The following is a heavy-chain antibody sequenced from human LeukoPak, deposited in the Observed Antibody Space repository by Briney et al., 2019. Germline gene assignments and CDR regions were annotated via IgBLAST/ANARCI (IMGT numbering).Heavy chain of an antibody. CDR1: GFTFSDYY. CDR3: ARFGTWSGRYFDY. CDR2: ISSSGSTI. D-gene: IGHD3-3*01. V-gene: IGHV3-11*04. Sequence: GGSLRLSCAASGFTFSDYYMSWIRQAPGKGLEWVSYISSSGSTIYYADSVKGRFTISRDNSKNTLYLQMNSLGAEDTAVYYCARFGTWSGRYFDYWGQGTLVTVSS. J-gene: IGHJ4*02.